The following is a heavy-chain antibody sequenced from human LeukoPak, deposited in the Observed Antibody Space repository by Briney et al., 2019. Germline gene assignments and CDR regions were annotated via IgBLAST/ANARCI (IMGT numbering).Heavy chain of an antibody. D-gene: IGHD3-10*01. Sequence: SETLSLTCTVSGGSISSYYWSWIRQPPGKGLEWIGYIYYSGSTNYNPSLKSRVTISVDTSKNQFSLKLSSVNAADTAVYYCARRGPPRTMLRGVKSGWFDPWGQGTLVTVSS. V-gene: IGHV4-59*12. J-gene: IGHJ5*02. CDR2: IYYSGST. CDR1: GGSISSYY. CDR3: ARRGPPRTMLRGVKSGWFDP.